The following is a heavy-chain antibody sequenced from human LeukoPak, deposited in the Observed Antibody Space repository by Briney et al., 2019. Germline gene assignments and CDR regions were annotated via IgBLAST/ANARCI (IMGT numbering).Heavy chain of an antibody. CDR1: GDSVSSDSVA. CDR2: TYYRSKWYH. V-gene: IGHV6-1*01. CDR3: ARDSGTYSPYFDY. J-gene: IGHJ4*02. Sequence: SQTPSLTCAISGDSVSSDSVAWNWIRQSPSRGLEWLGRTYYRSKWYHDYTVSVKSRITINPDTSKNHFSLQLNSVTPEDTAVYYCARDSGTYSPYFDYWGQGTLVTVSS. D-gene: IGHD2-21*01.